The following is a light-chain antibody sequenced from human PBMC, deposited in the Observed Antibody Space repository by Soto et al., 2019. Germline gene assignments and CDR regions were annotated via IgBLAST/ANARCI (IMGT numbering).Light chain of an antibody. Sequence: EIVLTQSPCTLSLSPGERATLSCRASQSVSSSYLAWYQQKPGQAPRLLIYGASSRATGIPDRFSGSGSGTDFTLTISRLEPEDFAVYYCQQYGSSLVTFGPGTKVIS. CDR1: QSVSSSY. CDR3: QQYGSSLVT. CDR2: GAS. V-gene: IGKV3-20*01. J-gene: IGKJ3*01.